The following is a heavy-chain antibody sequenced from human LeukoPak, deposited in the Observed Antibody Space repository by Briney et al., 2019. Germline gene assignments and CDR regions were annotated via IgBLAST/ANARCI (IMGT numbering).Heavy chain of an antibody. V-gene: IGHV3-30*19. Sequence: GGSLRLSCAASGFTFSSYGMHWVRQAPGKGLEWVAVISYDGSNKYYADSVKGRFTISRDNSKNTLYLQMNSLRAEDTAVYYCARQVAVAGDWGQGTLVTVSS. CDR3: ARQVAVAGD. J-gene: IGHJ4*02. D-gene: IGHD6-19*01. CDR1: GFTFSSYG. CDR2: ISYDGSNK.